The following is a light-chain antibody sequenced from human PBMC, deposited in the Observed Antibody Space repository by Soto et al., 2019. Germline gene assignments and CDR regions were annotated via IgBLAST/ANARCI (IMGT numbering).Light chain of an antibody. Sequence: DIVMTQSPDSLAVSLGERATINCKSSQSGLYSSNNYNYLAWYQQKPGQPPKLLMQWASTRESGVPDRFSGSGSGTDFTLTISSLQAEDVAVYYCQQYYSNPRTFGGGTKVEIK. CDR2: WAS. CDR1: QSGLYSSNNYNY. CDR3: QQYYSNPRT. V-gene: IGKV4-1*01. J-gene: IGKJ4*01.